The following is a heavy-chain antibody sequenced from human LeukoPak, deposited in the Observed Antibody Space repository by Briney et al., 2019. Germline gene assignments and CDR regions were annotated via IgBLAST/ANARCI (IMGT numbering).Heavy chain of an antibody. CDR1: GFTVSGNF. CDR2: ISGSGGST. V-gene: IGHV3-23*01. CDR3: AKVDGYTYGPLDDY. J-gene: IGHJ4*02. D-gene: IGHD5-18*01. Sequence: PGGSLRLSCAASGFTVSGNFMSWVRQAPGKGLEWVSVISGSGGSTNYAESVKGRFTISRDNSKNTLFLQMNSLRVEDTAVYYCAKVDGYTYGPLDDYWGQGTLVTVSS.